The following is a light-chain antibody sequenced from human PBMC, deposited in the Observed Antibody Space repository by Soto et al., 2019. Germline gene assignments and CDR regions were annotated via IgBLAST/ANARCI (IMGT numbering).Light chain of an antibody. CDR3: GAWDNSLSAYA. J-gene: IGLJ1*01. Sequence: QPVLTQPASVSGAPGQNLTIFCSGNSSNIGSNSVSWYRHLPGTAPKLLIYDNNKRPSGIPDRFSGSKSGTSATLGITGLQTGDEADYYCGAWDNSLSAYAFGTGTKVTVL. CDR1: SSNIGSNS. V-gene: IGLV1-51*01. CDR2: DNN.